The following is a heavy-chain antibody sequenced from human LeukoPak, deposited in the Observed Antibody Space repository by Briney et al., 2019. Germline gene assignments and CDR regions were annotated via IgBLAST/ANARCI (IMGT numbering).Heavy chain of an antibody. CDR3: ARGHEQRLNYYDSSGYYFDY. D-gene: IGHD3-22*01. Sequence: ETLFLTCTVSGGSISSYYWSWVRQAPGKGLEWVSVIYSGGSTYYADSVKGRFTISRDNSKNTLYLQMNSLRAEDTAVYYCARGHEQRLNYYDSSGYYFDYWGQGTLVTVSS. CDR1: GGSISSYY. CDR2: IYSGGST. J-gene: IGHJ4*02. V-gene: IGHV3-53*01.